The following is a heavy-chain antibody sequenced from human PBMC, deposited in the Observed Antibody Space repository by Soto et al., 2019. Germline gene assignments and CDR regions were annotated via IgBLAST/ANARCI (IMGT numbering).Heavy chain of an antibody. CDR2: IYNSGST. Sequence: SETLSLTSTVSGGSISSSGYYWGWIRKPPEKGLERIGNIYNSGSTYYNPSLKSRVTISVDTSKNQFSLKLSSVTAADTAVYYCARGFLTTPKGCWSDPWGQGTLVTVSS. CDR1: GGSISSSGYY. CDR3: ARGFLTTPKGCWSDP. J-gene: IGHJ5*02. V-gene: IGHV4-31*03. D-gene: IGHD4-4*01.